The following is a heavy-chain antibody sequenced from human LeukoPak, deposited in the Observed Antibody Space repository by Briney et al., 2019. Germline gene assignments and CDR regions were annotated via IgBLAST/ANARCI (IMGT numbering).Heavy chain of an antibody. CDR2: IYYSGST. D-gene: IGHD3-10*01. V-gene: IGHV4-39*01. J-gene: IGHJ5*02. CDR3: ARRFMVRGAMGFDP. CDR1: GGSISSNSYY. Sequence: SETLSLTCTVSGGSISSNSYYWGWIRQPPGKGLEWIGSIYYSGSTYYNPSLKSRVTISVGTSNNQFSLKLSSVTAADTAVYYCARRFMVRGAMGFDPWGQGTLVTVSS.